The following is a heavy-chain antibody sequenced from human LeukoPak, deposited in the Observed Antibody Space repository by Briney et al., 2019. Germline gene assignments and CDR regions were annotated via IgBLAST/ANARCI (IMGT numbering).Heavy chain of an antibody. CDR3: AKHSGNYYFDY. CDR2: ISASGGRT. V-gene: IGHV3-23*01. Sequence: GGSLRLSCAASGFTFSTYAMTWVRQAPGKGLEWVSVISASGGRTYYADSVKGRFTISRDNSNNTLYLQMNSLRAEDTAVYYCAKHSGNYYFDYWGQGTLATVSS. CDR1: GFTFSTYA. D-gene: IGHD1-26*01. J-gene: IGHJ4*02.